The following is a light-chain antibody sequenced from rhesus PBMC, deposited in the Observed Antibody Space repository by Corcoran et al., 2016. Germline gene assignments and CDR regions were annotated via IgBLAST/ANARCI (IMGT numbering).Light chain of an antibody. J-gene: IGLJ1*01. CDR1: SSDVGAYNY. Sequence: QSAPTQPPSVSGSPGQSVTISCTGTSSDVGAYNYVSWYQQHPGKAPKLMIYEVSKRPSGVSDRFSGSKSGNTASLTISGLQAEDEADYYCCSFTASSTYIFGAGTRLTVL. CDR3: CSFTASSTYI. CDR2: EVS. V-gene: IGLV2S7*01.